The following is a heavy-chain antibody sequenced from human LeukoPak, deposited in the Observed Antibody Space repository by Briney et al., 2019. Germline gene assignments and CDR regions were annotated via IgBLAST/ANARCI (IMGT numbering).Heavy chain of an antibody. V-gene: IGHV1-8*01. J-gene: IGHJ4*02. CDR1: GYTFTSYD. CDR3: ARADSSGYYYTFDY. D-gene: IGHD3-22*01. Sequence: ASVKVSCKASGYTFTSYDINWVRQATGQGLEWMGWMNPNSGNTGYAQKFQGRVTMTRNTSISTAYMELSSLRSEDTAVYYCARADSSGYYYTFDYWGQGTLVTVSS. CDR2: MNPNSGNT.